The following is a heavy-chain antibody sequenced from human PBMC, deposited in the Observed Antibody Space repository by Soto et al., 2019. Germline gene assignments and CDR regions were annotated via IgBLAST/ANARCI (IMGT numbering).Heavy chain of an antibody. D-gene: IGHD1-26*01. Sequence: SETLSLTCTVSGGSMSSEGYYWSWIRQHPGKGLEWIGYIYYTGITYYTPSLKSRVTISVDTSKNQFYLNLTSVTAADTAVYYCARNRGSSKPYYFDSWGQGTLVTVSS. CDR3: ARNRGSSKPYYFDS. J-gene: IGHJ4*02. V-gene: IGHV4-31*03. CDR2: IYYTGIT. CDR1: GGSMSSEGYY.